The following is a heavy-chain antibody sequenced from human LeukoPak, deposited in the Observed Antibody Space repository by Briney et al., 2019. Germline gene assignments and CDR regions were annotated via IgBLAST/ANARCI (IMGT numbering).Heavy chain of an antibody. Sequence: PSETLSLTCTVSGGSISSYYWSWIRQPPGKGLEWIGYIYYSGSTNYNPSLKSRVTMSVDTSKNRFSLKLSSVTAADTAVYYCARLVTEGWFDPWGQGTLVTVSS. J-gene: IGHJ5*02. V-gene: IGHV4-59*01. CDR3: ARLVTEGWFDP. CDR2: IYYSGST. CDR1: GGSISSYY. D-gene: IGHD2/OR15-2a*01.